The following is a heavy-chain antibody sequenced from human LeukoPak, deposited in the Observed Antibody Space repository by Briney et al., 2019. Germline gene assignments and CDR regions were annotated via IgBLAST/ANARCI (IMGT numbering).Heavy chain of an antibody. Sequence: GGSLRLSCAASGFTFSSYDMHWVRQATGKGLEWVSAIGTAGDTYYPGSVKGRFTISRENAKNSLYLQMNSLRAGDTAVYYCAREHRGDKAFDIWGQGTMVTVSS. V-gene: IGHV3-13*01. D-gene: IGHD2-21*01. J-gene: IGHJ3*02. CDR1: GFTFSSYD. CDR3: AREHRGDKAFDI. CDR2: IGTAGDT.